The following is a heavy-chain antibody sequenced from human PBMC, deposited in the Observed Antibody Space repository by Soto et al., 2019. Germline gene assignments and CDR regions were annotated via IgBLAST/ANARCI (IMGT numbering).Heavy chain of an antibody. J-gene: IGHJ6*02. CDR1: GYTFTGYY. CDR2: INPNSGGT. CDR3: ARDMFVANGDYYGTDV. Sequence: ASVRVSCKXSGYTFTGYYMHWVRQAPGQGLEWMGWINPNSGGTNYAQKFQGWVTMTRDTSISTAYMELSRLRSDDTAVYYCARDMFVANGDYYGTDVWGQGTTVTVSS. V-gene: IGHV1-2*04. D-gene: IGHD2-21*01.